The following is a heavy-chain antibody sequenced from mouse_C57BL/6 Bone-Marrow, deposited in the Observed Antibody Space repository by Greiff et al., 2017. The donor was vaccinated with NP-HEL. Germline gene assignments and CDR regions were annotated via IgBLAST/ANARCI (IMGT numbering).Heavy chain of an antibody. CDR3: ARSFYDGYYWFAY. J-gene: IGHJ3*01. Sequence: EVQLQQSGPELVKPGASVKISCKASGYTFTDYYMNWVKQSHGKSLEWIGDINPNNGGTSYNQKFKGKATLTVDKSSSTAYMELRSLTSEDSAVYYCARSFYDGYYWFAYWGQGTLVTVSA. CDR2: INPNNGGT. V-gene: IGHV1-26*01. CDR1: GYTFTDYY. D-gene: IGHD2-3*01.